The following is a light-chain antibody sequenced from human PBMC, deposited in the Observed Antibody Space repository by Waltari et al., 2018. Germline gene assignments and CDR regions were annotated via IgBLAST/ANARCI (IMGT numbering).Light chain of an antibody. CDR3: FSYADGRSLV. CDR2: EGT. CDR1: STDLGSSTL. J-gene: IGLJ2*01. V-gene: IGLV2-23*01. Sequence: QSALTQPASVSGSPGQSISISCTGSSTDLGSSTLVSWYQHHPDKAPKLRIYEGTERPSGISHRFSGSKSGNPASLTISTLQAEDEADYYCFSYADGRSLVFGGGTKVTVL.